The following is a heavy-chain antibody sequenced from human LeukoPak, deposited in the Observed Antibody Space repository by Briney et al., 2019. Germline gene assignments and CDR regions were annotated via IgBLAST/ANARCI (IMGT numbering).Heavy chain of an antibody. CDR2: IYTSGST. CDR1: GGSISSYY. Sequence: PSETLSLTCTVSGGSISSYYWSWIRQPAGKGLEWIGRIYTSGSTNYNPSLKSRVTISVDTSKNQFSLKLSSVTAADTAVYYCARSPHYGGNPEGAFDIWGQGTMVTVSS. CDR3: ARSPHYGGNPEGAFDI. V-gene: IGHV4-4*07. D-gene: IGHD4-23*01. J-gene: IGHJ3*02.